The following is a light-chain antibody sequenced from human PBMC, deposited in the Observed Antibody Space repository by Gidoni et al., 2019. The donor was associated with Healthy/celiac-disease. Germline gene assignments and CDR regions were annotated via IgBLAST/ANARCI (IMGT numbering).Light chain of an antibody. CDR3: SSYAGSNNLG. V-gene: IGLV2-8*01. Sequence: QSALTPPPSASGSPGQSVTISCTGTSSDVGGYNYVSWYQPPPGKAPKLMIYEVSKRPSGVPDRFSGSKSGNTASLTVSGLQAEDEADYYCSSYAGSNNLGFGGGTKLXV. CDR2: EVS. J-gene: IGLJ2*01. CDR1: SSDVGGYNY.